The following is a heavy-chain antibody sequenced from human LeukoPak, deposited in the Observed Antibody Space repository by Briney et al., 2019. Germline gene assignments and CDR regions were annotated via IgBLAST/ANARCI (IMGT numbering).Heavy chain of an antibody. CDR3: ATGVHSSGQYDY. V-gene: IGHV1-24*01. Sequence: ASVKVSCKVSGYTLTELSMHWVRQAPGKGLEWMGGFDPEDGETIYAQKFQGRVTMTEDTSTDTAYMELSSLRSEDTAVYYCATGVHSSGQYDYWGQGTLVTVSS. D-gene: IGHD6-19*01. CDR1: GYTLTELS. CDR2: FDPEDGET. J-gene: IGHJ4*02.